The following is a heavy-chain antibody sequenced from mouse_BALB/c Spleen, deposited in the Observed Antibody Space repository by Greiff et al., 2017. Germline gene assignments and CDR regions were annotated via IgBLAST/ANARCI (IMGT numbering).Heavy chain of an antibody. D-gene: IGHD1-2*01. J-gene: IGHJ2*01. V-gene: IGHV3-6*02. Sequence: EVKLMESGPGLVKPSQSLSLTCSVTGYSITSGYYWNWIRQFPGNKLEWMGYISYDGSNNYNPSLKNRISITRDTSKNQFFLKLNSVTTEDTATYYCARDTTATEYYFDYWGRGTTLTVSS. CDR2: ISYDGSN. CDR1: GYSITSGYY. CDR3: ARDTTATEYYFDY.